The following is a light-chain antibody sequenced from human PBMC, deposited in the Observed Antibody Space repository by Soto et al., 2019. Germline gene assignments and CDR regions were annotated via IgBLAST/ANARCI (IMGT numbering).Light chain of an antibody. J-gene: IGKJ5*01. CDR3: QQLNTLPFT. Sequence: DIQLTQSPSLLSASVVDRVTITCRASHDISTYLAWYQQKPWKAPKLMIYEASTLQSGVPSRFSGSGSGTEFTLTISGLLPEDFATYHCQQLNTLPFTFGQGTRLEIK. V-gene: IGKV1-9*01. CDR1: HDISTY. CDR2: EAS.